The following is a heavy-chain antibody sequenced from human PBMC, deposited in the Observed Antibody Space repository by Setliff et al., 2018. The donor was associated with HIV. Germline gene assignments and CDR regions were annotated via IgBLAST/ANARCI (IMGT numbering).Heavy chain of an antibody. CDR3: ARIHTGHNFWRGYWDYFDY. V-gene: IGHV2-70*11. D-gene: IGHD3-3*01. CDR2: IDWDDDK. CDR1: GFSLSTSGMC. J-gene: IGHJ4*02. Sequence: SGPTLVNPTQTLTLTCTFSGFSLSTSGMCVSWIRQPPGKALEWLARIDWDDDKYYSTSLTTRLTISKDTSKNQVVLTMTNMDPEDTATYYCARIHTGHNFWRGYWDYFDYWGQGTLVTVSS.